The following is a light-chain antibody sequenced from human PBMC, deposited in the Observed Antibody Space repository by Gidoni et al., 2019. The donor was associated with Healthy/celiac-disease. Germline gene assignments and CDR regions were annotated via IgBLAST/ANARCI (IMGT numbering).Light chain of an antibody. CDR1: SSDVGGYKY. V-gene: IGLV2-14*01. CDR3: SSYTSSSTWV. J-gene: IGLJ3*02. Sequence: QSALTQPASVSVSPGQSITISCTGTSSDVGGYKYVSCYQQHPGKAPKLMIYEDSNRPSGSSNRFSGSKSGNTASLTISGLQAEDEADYYCSSYTSSSTWVFGGGTKLTVL. CDR2: EDS.